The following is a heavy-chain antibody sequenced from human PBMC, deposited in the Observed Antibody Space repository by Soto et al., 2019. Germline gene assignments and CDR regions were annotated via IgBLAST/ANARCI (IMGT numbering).Heavy chain of an antibody. CDR1: GFTFSSYA. CDR3: ARGSDYYGSGGPLYY. V-gene: IGHV3-30-3*01. J-gene: IGHJ4*02. Sequence: SLSLSCAASGFTFSSYAMHWVRQAPGKGLEWVAVISYDGSNKYYAGSVKGRFTISRDNSKNTLYLQMNSLRAEDTAVYYCARGSDYYGSGGPLYYWGQGTLVTVSS. D-gene: IGHD3-10*01. CDR2: ISYDGSNK.